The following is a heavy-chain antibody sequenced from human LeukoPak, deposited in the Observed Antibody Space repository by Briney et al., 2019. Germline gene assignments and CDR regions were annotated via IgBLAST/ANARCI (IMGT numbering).Heavy chain of an antibody. CDR3: ARGSYDYVWGSYRQGDAFDI. V-gene: IGHV3-30*04. CDR2: ISYDGSNK. D-gene: IGHD3-16*02. J-gene: IGHJ3*02. CDR1: GFTFSSYA. Sequence: GGSLRLSCAASGFTFSSYAMHWVRQAPGKGLEWVAVISYDGSNKYYADSVKGRFTISRDNSKNTLYLQMNSLRAEDTAVYYCARGSYDYVWGSYRQGDAFDIWGQGTMVTVSS.